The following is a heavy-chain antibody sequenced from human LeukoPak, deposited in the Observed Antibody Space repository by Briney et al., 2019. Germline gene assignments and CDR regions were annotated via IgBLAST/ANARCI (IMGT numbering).Heavy chain of an antibody. J-gene: IGHJ3*02. D-gene: IGHD3-22*01. V-gene: IGHV1-3*01. CDR3: ARVEDYYDSSGYSDAFDI. Sequence: GASVKVSCKASGYTFTSYAMHWVRQAPGQRLEWMGWINAGNGNTKYSQKFQGRVTITRDTSASTAYMELSSLRSEDTAVYYCARVEDYYDSSGYSDAFDIWGQGTMVTVSS. CDR1: GYTFTSYA. CDR2: INAGNGNT.